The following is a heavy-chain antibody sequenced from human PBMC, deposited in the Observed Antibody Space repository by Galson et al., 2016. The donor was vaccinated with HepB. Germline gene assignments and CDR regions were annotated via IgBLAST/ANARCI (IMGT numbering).Heavy chain of an antibody. J-gene: IGHJ3*01. Sequence: SETLSLTCSVSGGSVNTYNWWIWVRQPPGRGLEWIGEIYHNGLTHYNPSLMSRVSISLDKSKNHISLTLTSVTAADTAVYFCAIEMEVEPANEASYVWGQGTMVAV. CDR1: GGSVNTYNW. CDR3: AIEMEVEPANEASYV. CDR2: IYHNGLT. V-gene: IGHV4-4*02. D-gene: IGHD2-15*01.